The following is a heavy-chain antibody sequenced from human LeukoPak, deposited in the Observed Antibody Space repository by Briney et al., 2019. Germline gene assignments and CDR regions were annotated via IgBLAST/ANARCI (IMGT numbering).Heavy chain of an antibody. J-gene: IGHJ5*02. D-gene: IGHD1-14*01. CDR1: GGSFSNYG. CDR3: ARDRDNRDWFDP. CDR2: IIPIFNTA. Sequence: RASVKVSCKASGGSFSNYGISWVRQAPGQGLEWMGGIIPIFNTANYAQKFQGRVTITADKSTRTAYMELSSLRSEDTAIYYCARDRDNRDWFDPWGQGTLVTVSS. V-gene: IGHV1-69*06.